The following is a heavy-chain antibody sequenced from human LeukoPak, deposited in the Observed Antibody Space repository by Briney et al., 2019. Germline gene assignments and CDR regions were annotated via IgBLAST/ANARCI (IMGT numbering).Heavy chain of an antibody. CDR1: GXTFSGSA. J-gene: IGHJ5*02. CDR2: IRSKANSYAT. Sequence: GSLRLSCSASGXTFSGSAMHWVRQASGKGLEWVGRIRSKANSYATAYAASVKGRFTISRDDSKNTAYLQMNSLKTEDTAVYYCTRLGPSGRFDPWDQGTLVTVSS. D-gene: IGHD3-16*01. CDR3: TRLGPSGRFDP. V-gene: IGHV3-73*01.